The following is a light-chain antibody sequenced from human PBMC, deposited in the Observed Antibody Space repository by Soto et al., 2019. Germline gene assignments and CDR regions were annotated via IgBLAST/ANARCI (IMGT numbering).Light chain of an antibody. CDR1: EDIRSW. J-gene: IGKJ5*01. Sequence: DIQMTQSPSSLSASIGDRVTITCRASEDIRSWLAWYQQKPDKAPKSLIFAASNLHSGVPSRFSGSGSGTDFTLSLNNLQPEDFGIYFGQQYHTYPVTFGQGTRVSI. CDR2: AAS. CDR3: QQYHTYPVT. V-gene: IGKV1D-16*01.